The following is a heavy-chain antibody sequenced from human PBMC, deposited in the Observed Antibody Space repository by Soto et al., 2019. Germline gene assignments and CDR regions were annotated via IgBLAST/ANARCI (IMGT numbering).Heavy chain of an antibody. D-gene: IGHD4-17*01. Sequence: GGSLRLSCAASGFTFSSYWMHWVRQAPGKGLVWASRVNGDGNNTNHADSVKGRFTISRDNAKNTLYLQMNSLRAEDTAVYYCARVSRSTSVNFDYWGQGTQVTVSS. J-gene: IGHJ4*02. CDR1: GFTFSSYW. CDR2: VNGDGNNT. V-gene: IGHV3-74*01. CDR3: ARVSRSTSVNFDY.